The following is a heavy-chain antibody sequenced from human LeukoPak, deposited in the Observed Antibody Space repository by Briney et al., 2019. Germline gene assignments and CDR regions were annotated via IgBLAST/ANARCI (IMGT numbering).Heavy chain of an antibody. J-gene: IGHJ2*01. CDR2: IHYSGST. D-gene: IGHD4-11*01. CDR3: AGYGNYWDWYFDL. V-gene: IGHV4-59*01. Sequence: SETLSLTCTVSGGSISSYYWSWIRQPPGKGLEWIGYIHYSGSTNHNPSLKSRVTISIDTSKNQISLRLTSVTAADTAVYYCAGYGNYWDWYFDLWGRGTLVTVSS. CDR1: GGSISSYY.